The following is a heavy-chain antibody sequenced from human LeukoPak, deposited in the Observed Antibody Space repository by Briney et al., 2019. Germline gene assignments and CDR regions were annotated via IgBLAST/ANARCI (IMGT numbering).Heavy chain of an antibody. CDR2: IIPILGIA. V-gene: IGHV1-69*04. CDR1: GGTFSSYA. Sequence: SVKVSCKASGGTFSSYAISWVRQAPGQGLEWMGRIIPILGIANYAQKFQGRVTITAGKSTSTAYMELSSLRSEDTAVYYCARGHDYYDSSGSDYWGQGTLVTVSS. CDR3: ARGHDYYDSSGSDY. D-gene: IGHD3-22*01. J-gene: IGHJ4*02.